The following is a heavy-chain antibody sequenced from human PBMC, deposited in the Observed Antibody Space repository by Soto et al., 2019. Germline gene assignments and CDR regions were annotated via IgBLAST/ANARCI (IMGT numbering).Heavy chain of an antibody. V-gene: IGHV3-21*01. D-gene: IGHD2-15*01. CDR2: ISSSSSYI. J-gene: IGHJ4*02. CDR3: ARGLLLGYCSGGSCYPGDY. CDR1: GFTFSSYS. Sequence: GGSLRLSCAASGFTFSSYSMNWVRQAPGKGLEWVSSISSSSSYIYYADSVKGRFTISRDNAKNSLYLQMNSLRAEDTAVYYCARGLLLGYCSGGSCYPGDYWGQGTLVTVSS.